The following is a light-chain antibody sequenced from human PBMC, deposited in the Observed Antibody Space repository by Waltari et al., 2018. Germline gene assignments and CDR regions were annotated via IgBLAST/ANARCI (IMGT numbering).Light chain of an antibody. V-gene: IGKV3-20*01. Sequence: DIVLTQSPGTLSLSPGESVTLSCRASQSISSSYVAWYQQKSGQAPRLIMYHASTRATGIPDRFSGRGSVRDFTLTISGLEPEDCAVYYCQQYGSSSITFGQGTRL. CDR1: QSISSSY. CDR2: HAS. J-gene: IGKJ5*01. CDR3: QQYGSSSIT.